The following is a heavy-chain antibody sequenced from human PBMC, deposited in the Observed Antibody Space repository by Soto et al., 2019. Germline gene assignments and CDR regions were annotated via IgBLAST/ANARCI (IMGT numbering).Heavy chain of an antibody. CDR3: ASATVVAATFDF. CDR2: ISSGSSNI. Sequence: PGGSLRLSCVTSGFTFSNYAIHWVRQAPGKGLEWVASISSGSSNIYYADSVKGRFTISRDNAKNSLFLQMDSLRAEDSAVYYCASATVVAATFDFWGQGTLVTVSS. J-gene: IGHJ4*02. D-gene: IGHD2-15*01. CDR1: GFTFSNYA. V-gene: IGHV3-21*01.